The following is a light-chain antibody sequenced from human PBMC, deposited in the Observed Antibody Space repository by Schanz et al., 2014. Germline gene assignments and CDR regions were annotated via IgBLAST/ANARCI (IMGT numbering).Light chain of an antibody. CDR3: SSHTAITTAVV. Sequence: QSALTQPPSASGSPGQSVTISCTGTSSDVGAYNYVSWYQQHPGKAPKLMIYEVSKRPSGVPDRFSGSKSGNTASLTVSGLQAEDEADYHCSSHTAITTAVVFGGGTKLTVL. J-gene: IGLJ2*01. V-gene: IGLV2-8*01. CDR2: EVS. CDR1: SSDVGAYNY.